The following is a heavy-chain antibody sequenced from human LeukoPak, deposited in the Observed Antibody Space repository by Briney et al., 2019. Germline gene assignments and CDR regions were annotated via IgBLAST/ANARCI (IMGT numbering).Heavy chain of an antibody. J-gene: IGHJ3*02. D-gene: IGHD5-18*01. CDR3: ARSFVDTAMVTAFDI. CDR1: GFTFSSYG. CDR2: ISYDGSNK. Sequence: GGSLRLSCAASGFTFSSYGMHWVRQAPGKGLEWVAVISYDGSNKYYADSVKGRFTISRDNSKNTLYLQMNSLRAEDTAVYYCARSFVDTAMVTAFDIWGQGIMVTVSS. V-gene: IGHV3-30*03.